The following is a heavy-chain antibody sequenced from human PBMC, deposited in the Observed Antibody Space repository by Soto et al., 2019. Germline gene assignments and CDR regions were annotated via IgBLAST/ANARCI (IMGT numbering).Heavy chain of an antibody. D-gene: IGHD3-3*01. CDR1: GFTFTKYA. CDR3: AKGDDFWSGYTDY. J-gene: IGHJ4*02. Sequence: GGSLRLSCAASGFTFTKYAMHWVRQAPGKGLEWVAVISYDGSNKYYTDSVRGRFAFSRDNSKNTLYLQMNSLRAEDTAVYYCAKGDDFWSGYTDYWGQGTLVTVSS. V-gene: IGHV3-30*09. CDR2: ISYDGSNK.